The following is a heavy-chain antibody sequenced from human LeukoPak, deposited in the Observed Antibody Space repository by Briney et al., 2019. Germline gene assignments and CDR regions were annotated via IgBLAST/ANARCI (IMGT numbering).Heavy chain of an antibody. J-gene: IGHJ4*02. Sequence: PGGSLRLSCAPSGFTFSTYAMTWVREAPGKGLEWVSVIFNSGTSTYYADSVKGRLTISRDNSKNTLHLQMSSVRAEDTDVYYCAKDMYGDFGAVDYWGQGTLVTVSS. V-gene: IGHV3-23*01. CDR2: IFNSGTST. CDR3: AKDMYGDFGAVDY. CDR1: GFTFSTYA. D-gene: IGHD4-17*01.